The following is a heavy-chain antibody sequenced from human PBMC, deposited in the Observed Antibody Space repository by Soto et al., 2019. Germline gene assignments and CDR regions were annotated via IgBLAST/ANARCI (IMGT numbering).Heavy chain of an antibody. Sequence: QVQLVESGGGVVQPGRSLRLSCAASGFIFSSFPMHWVRQAPGKGLEWVAVISDDGNTKYYADSVKGRFTIYRDNSKNTLYLQMNSLSAEDTAVYYCTRADVTVTLSVFDPWGQGTLVTVSS. V-gene: IGHV3-30-3*01. D-gene: IGHD4-17*01. J-gene: IGHJ5*02. CDR1: GFIFSSFP. CDR2: ISDDGNTK. CDR3: TRADVTVTLSVFDP.